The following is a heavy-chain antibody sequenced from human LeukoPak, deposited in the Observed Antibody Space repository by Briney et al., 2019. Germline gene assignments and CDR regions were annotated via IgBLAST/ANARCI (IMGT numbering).Heavy chain of an antibody. Sequence: GGSLRLSCAASGFTFSSYGMHWVRQAPGKGLEWVAVIRYDGSNKYYADSVKGRFTISRDNSKNTLYLQMNSLRAEDTAVYYCARGAWSSYVGTTHIDYWGQGTLVTVSS. CDR2: IRYDGSNK. V-gene: IGHV3-33*01. CDR1: GFTFSSYG. CDR3: ARGAWSSYVGTTHIDY. J-gene: IGHJ4*02. D-gene: IGHD1-26*01.